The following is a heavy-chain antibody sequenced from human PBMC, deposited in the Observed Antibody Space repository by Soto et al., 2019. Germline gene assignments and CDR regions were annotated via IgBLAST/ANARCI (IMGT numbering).Heavy chain of an antibody. Sequence: PGGSLRLSCTASGFTFGDYAMSWFRQAPGKGLEWVGFIRSKAYGGTTEYAASVKGRFTISRDDSKSIAYLQMNSLKTEDTAVYYCTHTIFGVVISRNYGMDVWGQGTTVTVSS. CDR2: IRSKAYGGTT. J-gene: IGHJ6*02. CDR1: GFTFGDYA. D-gene: IGHD3-3*01. CDR3: THTIFGVVISRNYGMDV. V-gene: IGHV3-49*03.